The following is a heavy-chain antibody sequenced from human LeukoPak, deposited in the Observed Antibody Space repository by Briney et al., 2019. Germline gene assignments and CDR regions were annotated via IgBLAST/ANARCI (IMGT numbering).Heavy chain of an antibody. CDR2: IYYSGST. CDR1: GGSISSTAYY. V-gene: IGHV4-39*01. Sequence: SETLSLTCTVSGGSISSTAYYWGWIRQPPGKGLEWIGAIYYSGSTYYNPSLKSRVTISGDTSKNQFSLRLSSVTAADTAVYYCARRGYSSGWYYFDYWGQGTLVTVSS. J-gene: IGHJ4*02. D-gene: IGHD6-19*01. CDR3: ARRGYSSGWYYFDY.